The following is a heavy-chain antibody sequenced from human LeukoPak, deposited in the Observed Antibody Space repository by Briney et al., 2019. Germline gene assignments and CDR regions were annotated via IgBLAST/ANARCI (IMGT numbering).Heavy chain of an antibody. CDR2: FSGSGGST. CDR1: GFTFSSYA. D-gene: IGHD3-9*01. V-gene: IGHV3-23*01. J-gene: IGHJ6*02. CDR3: AKVPKYYDILTGYYYYGMDV. Sequence: GGSLRLSCAASGFTFSSYAMSFVRQAPGPGLDSVSAFSGSGGSTYYADSVKGRFTISRDNSKNTLYLQMNSLRAEDTAVYYCAKVPKYYDILTGYYYYGMDVWGQGTTVTVSS.